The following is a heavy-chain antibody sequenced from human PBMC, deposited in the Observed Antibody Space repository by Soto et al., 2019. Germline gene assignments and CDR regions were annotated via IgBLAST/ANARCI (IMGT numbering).Heavy chain of an antibody. V-gene: IGHV4-39*01. J-gene: IGHJ3*02. CDR3: KRRRGSSWYVSAFDI. D-gene: IGHD6-13*01. Sequence: QLQLQESGPGLVKPSETLSLTCTVSGGSISSSSYYWGWIRQPPGKGLEWIGSIYYSGSTYYNPSLKSRVTISVDTSKNQFSLKLSSVTAADTAVYYCKRRRGSSWYVSAFDIWGQGTMVTVSS. CDR1: GGSISSSSYY. CDR2: IYYSGST.